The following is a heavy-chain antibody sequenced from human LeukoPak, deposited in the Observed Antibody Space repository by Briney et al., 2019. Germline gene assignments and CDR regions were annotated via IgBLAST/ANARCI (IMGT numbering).Heavy chain of an antibody. CDR2: IYSGGST. CDR3: ARGGYDYVWGSYFDAFDI. CDR1: GFTVSSNY. D-gene: IGHD3-16*01. J-gene: IGHJ3*02. Sequence: QPGGSLRLSCAASGFTVSSNYMSWVRQAPGKGLEWVSVIYSGGSTYYADSVKGRFTISRDNSKNTLYLQMNSLRAEDTAVYYCARGGYDYVWGSYFDAFDIWGQGTMVTVSS. V-gene: IGHV3-66*01.